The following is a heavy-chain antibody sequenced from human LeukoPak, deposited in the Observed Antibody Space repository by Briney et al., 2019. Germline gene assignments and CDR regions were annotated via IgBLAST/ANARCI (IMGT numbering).Heavy chain of an antibody. CDR1: GFTLRNYW. J-gene: IGHJ5*02. CDR2: SKYDGSTT. CDR3: AKSDWFGP. Sequence: GGSLRLSCATSGFTLRNYWMSWLRHAPGKGLVWVARSKYDGSTTFYAESVKGQFTISRDNARNTLYLQMNRLRVDDTAVYYCAKSDWFGPRGRGTLVTVAS. V-gene: IGHV3-74*01.